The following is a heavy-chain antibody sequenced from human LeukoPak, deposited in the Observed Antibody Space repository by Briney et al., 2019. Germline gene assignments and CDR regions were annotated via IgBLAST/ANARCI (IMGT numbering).Heavy chain of an antibody. V-gene: IGHV4-59*01. J-gene: IGHJ3*02. CDR3: ARIRALSISPLDAFDI. D-gene: IGHD3-3*02. Sequence: SETLSLTCTDAGGSISSYYWSWIRQPPGKGLEWIGYIYYSGSTNYNPSLKSRVTISVDTSKNQFSLKLSSVTAADTAVYYCARIRALSISPLDAFDIWGQGTMVTVSS. CDR2: IYYSGST. CDR1: GGSISSYY.